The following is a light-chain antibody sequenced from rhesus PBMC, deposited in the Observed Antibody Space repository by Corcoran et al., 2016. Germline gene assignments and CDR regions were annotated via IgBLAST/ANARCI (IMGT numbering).Light chain of an antibody. CDR1: QDINSY. CDR2: DAT. J-gene: IGKJ1*01. V-gene: IGKV1-28*03. Sequence: DIQMTQSPSSLSASVGDTVTITCRASQDINSYLNWFQQKPGKAPNLLIYDATRLQSGVPSRFSGSGSGTDFTLTLSSLQPEDFATYFCLHHNNYPWTFGQGTKVEIK. CDR3: LHHNNYPWT.